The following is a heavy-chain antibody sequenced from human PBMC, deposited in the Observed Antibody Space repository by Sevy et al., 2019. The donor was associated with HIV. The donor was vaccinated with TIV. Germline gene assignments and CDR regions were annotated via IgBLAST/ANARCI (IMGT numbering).Heavy chain of an antibody. D-gene: IGHD7-27*01. CDR2: ISAYNGNT. V-gene: IGHV1-18*01. CDR1: GYTFTSYG. J-gene: IGHJ3*02. CDR3: ARDHWGNGQQAFAI. Sequence: ASVKVSCKASGYTFTSYGISWVRQGPGQGLEWMGWISAYNGNTNYAQKLQGRVTRTTDTSTSTAYMELRSLRSDDTAVYYCARDHWGNGQQAFAIWAHGTMVTVSS.